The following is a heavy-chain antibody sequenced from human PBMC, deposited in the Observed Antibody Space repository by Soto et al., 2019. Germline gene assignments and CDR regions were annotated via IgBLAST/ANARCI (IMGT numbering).Heavy chain of an antibody. J-gene: IGHJ4*02. D-gene: IGHD3-9*01. CDR3: IRMCRGYFNS. CDR1: GVSLSDSW. Sequence: DVQLVESGGGLVKPGESLRLSCAASGVSLSDSWMTWVRQAPGKGLEWVGRIATITDGEATAYAAPLKGRFTISREDSKNTVFLQMNSLKVEDTAVYYCIRMCRGYFNSWGQGTLVTVSS. CDR2: IATITDGEAT. V-gene: IGHV3-15*04.